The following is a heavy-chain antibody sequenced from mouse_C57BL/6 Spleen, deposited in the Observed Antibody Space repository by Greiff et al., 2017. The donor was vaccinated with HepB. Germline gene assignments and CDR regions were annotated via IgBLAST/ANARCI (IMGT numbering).Heavy chain of an antibody. V-gene: IGHV5-12*01. CDR2: ISNGGGST. D-gene: IGHD1-1*01. CDR1: GFTFSDYY. CDR3: ARHEAPYYYGSSSWFAY. Sequence: EVKVEESGGGLVQPGGSLKLSCAASGFTFSDYYMYWVRQTPEKRLEWVAYISNGGGSTYYPDTVKGRFTIARDNAKNTLYLQMSRLKSEDTAMYYCARHEAPYYYGSSSWFAYWGQGTLVTVSA. J-gene: IGHJ3*01.